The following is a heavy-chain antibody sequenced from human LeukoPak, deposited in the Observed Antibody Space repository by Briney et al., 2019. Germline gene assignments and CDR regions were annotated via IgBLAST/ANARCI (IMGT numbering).Heavy chain of an antibody. Sequence: SETLSLTCTVSGGSINISYWSWIRQPPGKGLEWIGYIYHRGSTNYNPSLKSRITVSVDTSKNQFSLKVTSVTAADTAVYYCASSPRLTTSWFLFDSWGHGTLVTVSS. V-gene: IGHV4-4*09. CDR3: ASSPRLTTSWFLFDS. CDR1: GGSINISY. CDR2: IYHRGST. D-gene: IGHD2-2*01. J-gene: IGHJ5*01.